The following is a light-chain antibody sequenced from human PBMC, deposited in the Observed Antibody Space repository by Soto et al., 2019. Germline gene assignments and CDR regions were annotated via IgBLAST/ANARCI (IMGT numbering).Light chain of an antibody. CDR2: GAS. V-gene: IGKV3-20*01. CDR3: QQYGSPWT. J-gene: IGKJ1*01. Sequence: EIVLTQSPGTLSLSPWEGATLSCRASQSVSSSYLAWYQQKPGQAPRLLIYGASSRATGIPDRFSGSGSGTGFTLTISRLEPEDFAVYYCQQYGSPWTFGQGTKVDIK. CDR1: QSVSSSY.